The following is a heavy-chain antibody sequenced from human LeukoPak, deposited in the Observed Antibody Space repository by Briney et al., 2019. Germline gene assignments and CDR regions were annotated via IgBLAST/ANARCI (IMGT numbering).Heavy chain of an antibody. Sequence: SETLSLTCTVSGGSISSSSYYWGWIRQPPGKGLEWIGTIDYSSGSTYYKPSLKSRVTISVDTSKNQFSLKLSSVTAADTAVYYCARLSDDYGDYEEDYYFDYWGQGTLVTVSS. CDR2: IDYSSGST. J-gene: IGHJ4*02. D-gene: IGHD4-17*01. CDR1: GGSISSSSYY. V-gene: IGHV4-39*07. CDR3: ARLSDDYGDYEEDYYFDY.